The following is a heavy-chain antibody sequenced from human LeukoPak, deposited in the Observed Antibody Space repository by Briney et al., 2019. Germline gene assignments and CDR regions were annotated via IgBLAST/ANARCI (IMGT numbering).Heavy chain of an antibody. CDR2: ISYDGSNK. J-gene: IGHJ4*02. V-gene: IGHV3-30*04. CDR3: ARAWIQLWPTVY. D-gene: IGHD5-18*01. Sequence: PGRSLRLSCAASGFTFSSYAMHWVRQAPGKGLEWVAVISYDGSNKYYADSVKGRFTISRDNSKNTLYLQMNSLRAEDTAVYYCARAWIQLWPTVYWGQGTLVTVSS. CDR1: GFTFSSYA.